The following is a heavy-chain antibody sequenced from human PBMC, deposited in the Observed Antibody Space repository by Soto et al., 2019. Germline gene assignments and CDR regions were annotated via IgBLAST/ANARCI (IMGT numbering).Heavy chain of an antibody. J-gene: IGHJ5*02. D-gene: IGHD3-10*01. CDR1: GGSFSGYY. CDR2: INHSGST. CDR3: ARSLRRPWFDP. V-gene: IGHV4-34*01. Sequence: SETLSLTCTVYGGSFSGYYWSWIRQPPGKGLEWIGEINHSGSTNYNPSPKSRVTISVDTSKNQFSLKLSSVTAADTAVYYCARSLRRPWFDPWGQGTLVTSPQ.